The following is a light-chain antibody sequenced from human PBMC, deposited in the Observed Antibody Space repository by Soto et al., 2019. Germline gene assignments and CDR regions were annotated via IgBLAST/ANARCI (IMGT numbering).Light chain of an antibody. CDR2: GAS. CDR1: QSVGNNY. V-gene: IGKV3-20*01. CDR3: QQYTSSPLT. J-gene: IGKJ1*01. Sequence: EIVLTHSPDTLSLSPGERATLSCRASQSVGNNYLAWYQQRPGQAPRLVIYGASNRATGIPDRFSAWGSGTDFTLTISRLEPEDFAVYYCQQYTSSPLTFGQGTKVEIE.